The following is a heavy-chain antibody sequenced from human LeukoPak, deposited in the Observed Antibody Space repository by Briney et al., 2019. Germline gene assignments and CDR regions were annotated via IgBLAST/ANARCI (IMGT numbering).Heavy chain of an antibody. CDR2: ISGSGGST. J-gene: IGHJ3*02. V-gene: IGHV3-23*01. D-gene: IGHD2-2*01. CDR1: GFTFSSYA. Sequence: PGRSLRLSCAASGFTFSSYAMSWVRQAPGKGLEWVSAISGSGGSTYYADSVKGRFTISRDNSKNTLYLQMNSLRAEDTAVYYCAKSYAVVPAAEVDIWGQGTMVTVSS. CDR3: AKSYAVVPAAEVDI.